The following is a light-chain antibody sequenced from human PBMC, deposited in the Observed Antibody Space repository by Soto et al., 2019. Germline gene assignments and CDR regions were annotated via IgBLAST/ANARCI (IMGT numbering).Light chain of an antibody. CDR3: QKYNSALLT. J-gene: IGKJ5*01. Sequence: DIQMTQSPSSLSASVGDRVTITCRASQGIYNYLAWYQQKPGKAPKLLIYAASTLEAGVPSRFSGSGSGTDFTLTISSLQPEDVATYYCQKYNSALLTFGQGTRLEIK. CDR1: QGIYNY. V-gene: IGKV1-27*01. CDR2: AAS.